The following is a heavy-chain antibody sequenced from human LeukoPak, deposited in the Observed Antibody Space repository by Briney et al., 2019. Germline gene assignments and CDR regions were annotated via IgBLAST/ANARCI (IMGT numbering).Heavy chain of an antibody. D-gene: IGHD6-19*01. J-gene: IGHJ4*02. Sequence: GASVKVSCKVSGYTLTELSMHWVRQAPGKGLEWMGGFDPEDGETIYAQKFQGRVTMTEDTSTDTAHMELSSLRSEDTAVYYCATGPKSGWLGVFDYWGQGTLVTVSS. CDR2: FDPEDGET. CDR1: GYTLTELS. CDR3: ATGPKSGWLGVFDY. V-gene: IGHV1-24*01.